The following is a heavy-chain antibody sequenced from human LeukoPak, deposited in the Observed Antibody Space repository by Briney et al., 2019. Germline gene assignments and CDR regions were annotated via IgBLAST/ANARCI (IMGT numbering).Heavy chain of an antibody. Sequence: SGGSLRLSCAASGFTFSSYWMTWVRQAPGKGLEWVANIKQDGSEKYYVDSVKGRFTISRDNAKNSLYLQMNSLRAEDTAVYYCASRKVVVISYYFDYWGQGTLVTVSS. CDR3: ASRKVVVISYYFDY. CDR1: GFTFSSYW. D-gene: IGHD3-22*01. CDR2: IKQDGSEK. V-gene: IGHV3-7*01. J-gene: IGHJ4*02.